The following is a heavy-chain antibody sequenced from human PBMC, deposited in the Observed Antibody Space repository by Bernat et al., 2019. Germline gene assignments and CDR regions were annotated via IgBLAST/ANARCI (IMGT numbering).Heavy chain of an antibody. J-gene: IGHJ4*02. CDR1: GFTFGSYG. CDR2: ISYDGSNK. V-gene: IGHV3-30*18. CDR3: AKVSAEYGSGSYPFDY. Sequence: QVQLVESGGGVVQPGRSLRLSCAASGFTFGSYGMHWVRQAPGKGLEWVAVISYDGSNKYYADSVKGRFTISRDNSKNTLYLQMNSLRAEDTAVYYCAKVSAEYGSGSYPFDYWGQGTLVTVSS. D-gene: IGHD3-10*01.